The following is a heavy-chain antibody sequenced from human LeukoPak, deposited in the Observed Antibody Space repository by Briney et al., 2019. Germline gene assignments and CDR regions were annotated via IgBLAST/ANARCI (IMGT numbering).Heavy chain of an antibody. CDR3: ARRYFDWLLG. CDR2: IYHSGST. V-gene: IGHV4-39*07. D-gene: IGHD3-9*01. CDR1: GGSISSSSYY. Sequence: PSETLSLTCTVSGGSISSSSYYWGWVRQPPGKGLEWIGEIYHSGSTNYNPSLKSRVTISVDKSKNQFSLKLSSVTAADTAVYYCARRYFDWLLGWGQGTLVTVSS. J-gene: IGHJ4*02.